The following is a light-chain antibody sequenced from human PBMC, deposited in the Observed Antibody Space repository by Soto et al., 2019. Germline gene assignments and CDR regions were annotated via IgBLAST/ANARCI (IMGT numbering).Light chain of an antibody. Sequence: EIVLTQSPGTLSLSPGERVTLSCRASQSISSNSLAWYQQKPGQAPRLLIYGASSRATGIPDRFSGSGSGTDFTLTISRLEPEDFAVYYCQQRSNWPPNTFGQGTRLEIK. CDR3: QQRSNWPPNT. CDR1: QSISSNS. CDR2: GAS. J-gene: IGKJ5*01. V-gene: IGKV3D-20*02.